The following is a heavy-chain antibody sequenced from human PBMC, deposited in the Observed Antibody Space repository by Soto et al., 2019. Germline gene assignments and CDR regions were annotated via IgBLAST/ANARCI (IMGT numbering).Heavy chain of an antibody. J-gene: IGHJ4*02. D-gene: IGHD3-9*01. CDR2: ISSSGSTI. CDR1: GFTFSSYE. Sequence: PGGSLRLSCAASGFTFSSYEMNWVRQAPGKGLEWVSYISSSGSTIYYADSVKGRFTISRDNAKNSLYLQMNSLRAEDTAVYYCARGYFDWLLSMASYYFDYWGQGTLVTAPQ. CDR3: ARGYFDWLLSMASYYFDY. V-gene: IGHV3-48*03.